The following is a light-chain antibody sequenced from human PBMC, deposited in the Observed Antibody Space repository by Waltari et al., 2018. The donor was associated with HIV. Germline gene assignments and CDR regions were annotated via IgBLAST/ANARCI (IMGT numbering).Light chain of an antibody. CDR2: KAS. V-gene: IGKV1-5*03. Sequence: DIKMTQSPSTLSASVGDRVTITCRASQSINSWLAWYQQKPGKAPKLLIYKASSLESGVPSRFSGSGSGTEFTLTISSLQPDDFATYYCQQYNSYTWTFGQGTKVEI. J-gene: IGKJ1*01. CDR3: QQYNSYTWT. CDR1: QSINSW.